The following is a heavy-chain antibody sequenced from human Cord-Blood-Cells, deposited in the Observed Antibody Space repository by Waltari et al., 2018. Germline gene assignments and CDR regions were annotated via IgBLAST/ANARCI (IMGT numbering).Heavy chain of an antibody. CDR2: ITPSGGST. Sequence: QVQLVQSGAEVKKPGASVKVSCKASGYTFTSYYMHWVRQAPGQGLEWMRIITPSGGSTRYAQKFQGRVTMTRDTSTSTVYMEMSSLRSEDTAVYYCARRGVVPKNWFDPWGQGTLVTVSS. CDR3: ARRGVVPKNWFDP. D-gene: IGHD2-15*01. V-gene: IGHV1-46*01. J-gene: IGHJ5*02. CDR1: GYTFTSYY.